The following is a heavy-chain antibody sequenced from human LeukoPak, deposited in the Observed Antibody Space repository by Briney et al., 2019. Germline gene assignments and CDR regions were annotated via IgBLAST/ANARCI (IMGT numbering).Heavy chain of an antibody. D-gene: IGHD2-2*03. Sequence: GGSLRLSCVASGFTFSSYSMNWVRQAPGEGLEWVSSISSSSSYIYYADSVKGRFTISRDNAKNSLYLQMNSLRAEDTAVYYCAREMGIVVVPAGLDPWGQGTLVTVSS. CDR3: AREMGIVVVPAGLDP. J-gene: IGHJ5*02. V-gene: IGHV3-21*01. CDR2: ISSSSSYI. CDR1: GFTFSSYS.